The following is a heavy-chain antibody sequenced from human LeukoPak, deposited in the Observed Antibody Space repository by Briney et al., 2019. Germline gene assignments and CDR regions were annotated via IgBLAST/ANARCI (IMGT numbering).Heavy chain of an antibody. D-gene: IGHD3-3*01. CDR1: GGSTSNYF. V-gene: IGHV4-4*07. CDR2: IHTSGST. Sequence: SETLSLTCTVSGGSTSNYFCTWLRQSAGKGLEWIGRIHTSGSTNYNPSLKSRVSMSVDTSKNQFSLKLSSVTAADAAVYYCARDPEGHGYYFDYWGQGALVTVSS. CDR3: ARDPEGHGYYFDY. J-gene: IGHJ4*02.